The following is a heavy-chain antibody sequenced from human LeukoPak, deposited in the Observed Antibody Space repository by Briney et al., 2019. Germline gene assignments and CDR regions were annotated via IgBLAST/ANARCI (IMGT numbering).Heavy chain of an antibody. V-gene: IGHV3-74*01. J-gene: IGHJ4*01. CDR3: VRDAWMASTPLDY. CDR1: GFTISNYW. D-gene: IGHD5-24*01. CDR2: IHSDGSST. Sequence: TGGSLRLSCAASGFTISNYWMHWVRQAPGKALVWVSRIHSDGSSTTYADSVKGRFTVSRDNAKNTLYLQMNSLRADDTAVYYCVRDAWMASTPLDYWGHGTLVIVSS.